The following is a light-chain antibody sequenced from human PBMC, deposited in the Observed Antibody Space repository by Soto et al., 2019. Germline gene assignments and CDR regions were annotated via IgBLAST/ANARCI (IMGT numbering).Light chain of an antibody. J-gene: IGKJ1*01. CDR2: DVS. Sequence: DIQMTQSPSTLSASVGDRVTITCRASQSISNWLAWYQQKPGKAPKLLIYDVSSLESGVPSRFSGSGSGTEFTLTISSLQPDDFATYYCQQYNSYSEAFGQGTKVDIK. V-gene: IGKV1-5*01. CDR3: QQYNSYSEA. CDR1: QSISNW.